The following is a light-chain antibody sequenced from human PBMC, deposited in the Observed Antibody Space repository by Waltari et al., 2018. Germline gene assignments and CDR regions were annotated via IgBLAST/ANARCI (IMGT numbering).Light chain of an antibody. J-gene: IGLJ1*01. V-gene: IGLV2-23*02. Sequence: SALTQPASVSGSPGQPITISCTETSSNVGSYPLLPWYQRHPGGAPKLLIYEVSERPSGVSNRFSGSKSGKTASLTISGLQAEDEADYYCCAFAGRGIYVFGTGTQVTIL. CDR1: SSNVGSYPL. CDR2: EVS. CDR3: CAFAGRGIYV.